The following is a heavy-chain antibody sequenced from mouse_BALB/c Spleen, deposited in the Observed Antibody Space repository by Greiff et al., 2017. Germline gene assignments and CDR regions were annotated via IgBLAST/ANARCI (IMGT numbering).Heavy chain of an antibody. CDR2: INPSNGGT. CDR3: TRCDYYGPWFAY. J-gene: IGHJ3*01. V-gene: IGHV1S81*02. D-gene: IGHD1-2*01. Sequence: QVQLQQPGAELVKPGASVKLSCKASGYTFTSYYMYWVKQRPGQGLEWIGGINPSNGGTNFNEKFKSKATLTVDKSSSTAYMQLSSLTSEDSAVYYCTRCDYYGPWFAYWGQGTLVTVSA. CDR1: GYTFTSYY.